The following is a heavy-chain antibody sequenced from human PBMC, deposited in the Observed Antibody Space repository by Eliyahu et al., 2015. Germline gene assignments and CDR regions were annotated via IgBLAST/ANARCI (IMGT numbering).Heavy chain of an antibody. J-gene: IGHJ4*02. CDR3: ARGSTSCYAFDY. D-gene: IGHD2-2*01. V-gene: IGHV4-34*01. CDR1: GGSFSGYY. CDR2: INHSGST. Sequence: QVQLQQWGAGLLKPSETLSLTCAVXGGSFSGYYWSWIRQPPGKGLEWIGEINHSGSTNYNPSLKSRVTISVDTSKNQFSLKLSSVTAADTAVYYCARGSTSCYAFDYWGQGTLVTVSS.